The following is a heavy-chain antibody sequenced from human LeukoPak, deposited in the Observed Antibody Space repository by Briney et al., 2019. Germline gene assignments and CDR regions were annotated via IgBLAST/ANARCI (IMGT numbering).Heavy chain of an antibody. Sequence: GASVKVSCKASGYTFTGYYMHWVRQVPGQGLEWMGSINPNTGGTDYARKFQDRVTMTRDTSISTAYMEVTSLRSDDTAIYYCARDRPNDYWGQGTLVTVSS. CDR3: ARDRPNDY. CDR1: GYTFTGYY. CDR2: INPNTGGT. J-gene: IGHJ4*02. V-gene: IGHV1-2*02.